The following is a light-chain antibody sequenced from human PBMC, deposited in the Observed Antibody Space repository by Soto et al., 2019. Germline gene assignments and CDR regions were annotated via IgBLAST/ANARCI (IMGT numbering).Light chain of an antibody. V-gene: IGKV3-11*01. CDR2: DAS. CDR1: QSVSSY. J-gene: IGKJ4*01. CDR3: QQRSNWPLT. Sequence: EIVLTQSPATLSLSPGERATLSCRASQSVSSYLAWYQQKPGQAPRLLIYDASNSATGIPARFSGSGSGTDFTLTISSLEPEAFAVYYCQQRSNWPLTFGGGTKVEIK.